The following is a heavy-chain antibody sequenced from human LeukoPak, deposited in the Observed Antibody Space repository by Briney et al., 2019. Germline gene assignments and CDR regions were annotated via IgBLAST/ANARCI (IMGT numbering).Heavy chain of an antibody. CDR1: GGSISSSNW. J-gene: IGHJ4*02. Sequence: SETLSLTCAVSGGSISSSNWWSWVRQPPGKGLEWIGEIYHSGSTNYNPSLKSRVTISVDTSKNQFSLKLSSVTAADTAVYYCARAPGMSSTSCYNWGQGALVTVSS. V-gene: IGHV4-4*02. CDR2: IYHSGST. D-gene: IGHD2-2*02. CDR3: ARAPGMSSTSCYN.